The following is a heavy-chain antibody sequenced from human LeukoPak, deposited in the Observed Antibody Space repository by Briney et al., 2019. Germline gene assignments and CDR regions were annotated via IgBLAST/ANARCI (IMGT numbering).Heavy chain of an antibody. CDR1: GGSFSGYY. V-gene: IGHV4-34*01. CDR2: INHSGST. CDR3: ARVGSNWFDP. D-gene: IGHD3-10*01. J-gene: IGHJ5*02. Sequence: SETLSLTCAVYGGSFSGYYWSWIRQPPGKGLEWIGEINHSGSTNYNPSLKSRVTISVDTSKNQFSLTLSSVTAADTAVYYCARVGSNWFDPWGQGALVTVSS.